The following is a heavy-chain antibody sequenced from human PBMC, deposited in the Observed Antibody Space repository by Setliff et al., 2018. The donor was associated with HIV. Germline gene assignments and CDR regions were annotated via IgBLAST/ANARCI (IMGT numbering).Heavy chain of an antibody. Sequence: ASVKVSCKASGYTFTSYGISWVRQAPGQGLEWMGWISAYNGNTNYAQKLQGRVTMTTDTSTSTAYMELRSLGSDDTAVYYCDVDGDYAGGDSILEGGVGVGAPSEKDIANPLQSLPWG. CDR2: ISAYNGNT. V-gene: IGHV1-18*01. D-gene: IGHD4-17*01. CDR1: GYTFTSYG. CDR3: DVDGDYAGGDSILEGGVGVGAPSEKDIANPLQSLP. J-gene: IGHJ5*02.